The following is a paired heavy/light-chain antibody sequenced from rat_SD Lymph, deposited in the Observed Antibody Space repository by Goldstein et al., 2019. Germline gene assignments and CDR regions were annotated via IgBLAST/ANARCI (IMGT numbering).Light chain of an antibody. Sequence: DIQMTQSPSFLSASVGDRVTINCKASQNINRYLNWYQQKLGEAPKLLIYNANSLQTGIPSRFSGSGSGTDFTLTISSLQPEDVATYFCLQHNSWPYTFGAGTKLELK. J-gene: IGKJ2-3*01. CDR1: QNINRY. CDR2: NAN. CDR3: LQHNSWPYT. V-gene: IGKV22S4*01.
Heavy chain of an antibody. V-gene: IGHV5-62*01. CDR3: ARRGLLLQWRPFDY. CDR2: ISSSSGT. CDR1: GFTFSSYG. J-gene: IGHJ2*01. Sequence: VQLVESGGGLVQPGKSLKLSCSASGFTFSSYGMHWIRQAPGKGLDWVAYISSSSGTVYADAVKGRFTISRDNAKNTLYLQLNSLKSEDTAIYYCARRGLLLQWRPFDYWGQGVMVTVSS. D-gene: IGHD1-1*01.